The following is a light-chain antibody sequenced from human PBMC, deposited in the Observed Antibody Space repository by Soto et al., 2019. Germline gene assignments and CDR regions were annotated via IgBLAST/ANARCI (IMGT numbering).Light chain of an antibody. V-gene: IGLV2-14*01. Sequence: QSALTQPASVSGSPGQSITISCTGTSSDVGGYYYVSWYQHHPGKAPKLIIYQVTSRPSGVSNRFSASKSGNTASLTISALQAEDEALYYCCSYSSSSTFVFGTGTKLTVL. J-gene: IGLJ1*01. CDR3: CSYSSSSTFV. CDR2: QVT. CDR1: SSDVGGYYY.